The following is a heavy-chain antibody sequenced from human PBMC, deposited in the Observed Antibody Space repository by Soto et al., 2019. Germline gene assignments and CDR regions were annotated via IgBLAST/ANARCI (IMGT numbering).Heavy chain of an antibody. V-gene: IGHV1-69*01. D-gene: IGHD3-22*01. J-gene: IGHJ4*02. CDR2: IIPIFGTA. Sequence: QVQLVQSGAEVKKPGSSVKVSCKASGGTFRSYAISWVRQAPGQGLEWMGGIIPIFGTANYAQKFQGRVTITADESTSTDYMELSSLRSEDTAVYYCARTTYYYDRSGYSHFDYWGQGTLVTVST. CDR1: GGTFRSYA. CDR3: ARTTYYYDRSGYSHFDY.